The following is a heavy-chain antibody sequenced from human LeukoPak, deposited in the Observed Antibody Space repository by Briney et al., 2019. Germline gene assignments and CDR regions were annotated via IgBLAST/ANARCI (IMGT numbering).Heavy chain of an antibody. CDR3: AKDQSYYDSGGYRYFDY. CDR2: IRYDGSNK. V-gene: IGHV3-30*02. Sequence: GGSLRLSCAASGFTFSSYGMHWVRQAPGKGLEWVAFIRYDGSNKYYADSVKGRFTISRDNSKNTLYLEMNSLRDEDTAVYQCAKDQSYYDSGGYRYFDYWGQGTLVAVSS. CDR1: GFTFSSYG. D-gene: IGHD3-22*01. J-gene: IGHJ4*02.